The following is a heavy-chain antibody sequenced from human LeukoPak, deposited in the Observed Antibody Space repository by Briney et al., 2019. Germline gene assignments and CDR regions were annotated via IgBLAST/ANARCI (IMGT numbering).Heavy chain of an antibody. J-gene: IGHJ4*02. Sequence: PGGSLRLSCAASGFTFSSYAMHWVRQVPGKGLEWVAVISYDGSNKYYADSVKGRFTISRDNSKNTLYLQMNSLRAEDTAVYYCARDLWMGERFGVFDYWGQGTPVTVSS. V-gene: IGHV3-30*04. CDR3: ARDLWMGERFGVFDY. D-gene: IGHD3-10*01. CDR1: GFTFSSYA. CDR2: ISYDGSNK.